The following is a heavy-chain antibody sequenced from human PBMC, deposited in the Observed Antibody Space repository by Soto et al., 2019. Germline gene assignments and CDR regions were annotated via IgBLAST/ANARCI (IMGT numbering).Heavy chain of an antibody. CDR3: ARRRGYDFWSGYYYGMDV. Sequence: SETLSLTCAVYGGSFSGYYWSWIRQPPGKGLEWIGEINHRGSTNYNPSLKSRVTISVDTSKNQFSLKMSSVTAADTAVYYCARRRGYDFWSGYYYGMDVWGQGTTVTVSS. CDR1: GGSFSGYY. V-gene: IGHV4-34*01. J-gene: IGHJ6*02. CDR2: INHRGST. D-gene: IGHD3-3*01.